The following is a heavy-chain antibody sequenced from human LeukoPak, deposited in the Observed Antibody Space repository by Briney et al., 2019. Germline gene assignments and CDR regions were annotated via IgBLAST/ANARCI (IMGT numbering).Heavy chain of an antibody. Sequence: GGSLRLSCAASGFTFSSYAMHWVRQAPGKGLEWVAVISYDGSNKYYADSEKGRFTISRDNSKNTLYLQMNSLRAEDTAVYYCARPIIAAAEIGDYWGQGTLVTVSS. CDR3: ARPIIAAAEIGDY. D-gene: IGHD6-13*01. CDR1: GFTFSSYA. CDR2: ISYDGSNK. V-gene: IGHV3-30*04. J-gene: IGHJ4*02.